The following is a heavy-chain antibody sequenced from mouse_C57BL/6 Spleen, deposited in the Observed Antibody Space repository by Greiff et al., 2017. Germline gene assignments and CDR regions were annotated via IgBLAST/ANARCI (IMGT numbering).Heavy chain of an antibody. V-gene: IGHV3-6*01. CDR2: RSYDGSN. J-gene: IGHJ4*01. CDR1: GYSITSGYY. CDR3: AREDDAIDY. Sequence: DVKLQESGPGLVKPSQSLSLTCSVTGYSITSGYYWNWIRQFPGNKLEWMGYRSYDGSNNYNPSLKNRISITRDTSKNQFFLKLNSVTTEDTATYYCAREDDAIDYWGQGTSVTVSS.